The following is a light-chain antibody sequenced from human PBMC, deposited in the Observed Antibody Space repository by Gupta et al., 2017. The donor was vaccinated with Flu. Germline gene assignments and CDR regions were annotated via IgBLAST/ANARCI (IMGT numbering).Light chain of an antibody. Sequence: QSVLTQLPSVSGAPGQRATISCTGDSSNIGANYAVHWYQHRPGTAPNLLNYGDIHRPSGVPVRFSGSKSGTSASLAITGLQADDEADYYCQSYDGSLRGVFGGGTKLTVL. V-gene: IGLV1-40*01. CDR3: QSYDGSLRGV. CDR1: SSNIGANYA. J-gene: IGLJ3*02. CDR2: GDI.